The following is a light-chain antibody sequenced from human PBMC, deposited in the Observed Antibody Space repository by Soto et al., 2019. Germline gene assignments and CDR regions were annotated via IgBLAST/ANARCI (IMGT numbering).Light chain of an antibody. V-gene: IGLV2-23*02. Sequence: QSVLTQPASVSGSPGQSITISCTGTSSDVGSYNLVSWYQQHPGKAPKLMIYEVSKRPSGVSNRFSGSKSGNTASLTISGLQAEDEADYYCCSYADSSTWMVFGPGTKVTV. J-gene: IGLJ1*01. CDR3: CSYADSSTWMV. CDR1: SSDVGSYNL. CDR2: EVS.